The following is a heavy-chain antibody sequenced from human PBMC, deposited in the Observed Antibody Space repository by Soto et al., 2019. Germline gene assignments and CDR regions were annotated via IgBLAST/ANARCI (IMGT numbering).Heavy chain of an antibody. CDR1: GGSISSGDYY. V-gene: IGHV4-39*01. J-gene: IGHJ4*02. Sequence: PSETLSLTCTVSGGSISSGDYYWSWIRQPPGKGLEWFGSIFYSGSTYYNPSLKSRVTISIVTSQNQFSLRLTSVTAADTAVYYCVRHPRIMVPRQHDYYFDTWGPGNLVTVSS. D-gene: IGHD2-8*01. CDR3: VRHPRIMVPRQHDYYFDT. CDR2: IFYSGST.